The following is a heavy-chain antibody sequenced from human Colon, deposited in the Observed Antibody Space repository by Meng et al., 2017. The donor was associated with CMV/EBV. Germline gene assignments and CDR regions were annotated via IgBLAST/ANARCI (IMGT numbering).Heavy chain of an antibody. CDR2: INPNRGGT. J-gene: IGHJ4*02. V-gene: IGHV1-2*02. D-gene: IGHD4-23*01. Sequence: ASVKVSCKASGYIFTNYYIHWVRQAPGQGLEWIGWINPNRGGTNYAQNFQGRVTMTRDTAISTVYMDLSSLKSDDTAVYYCARDSISNSRDYYFDYWGQGTLVTVSS. CDR1: GYIFTNYY. CDR3: ARDSISNSRDYYFDY.